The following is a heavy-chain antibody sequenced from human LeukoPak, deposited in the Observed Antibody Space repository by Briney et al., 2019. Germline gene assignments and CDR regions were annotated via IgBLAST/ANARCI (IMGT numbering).Heavy chain of an antibody. CDR1: GFTFSNYA. Sequence: GGSLRLSCAASGFTFSNYAMHWVRQAPGKGLEWVAIISYDGSNEYYGDSVKGRFTISRDNSKNTLYLQMNSLGAEDTAVYYCARGGPQYGGYVHYWGQGTLVTVSS. J-gene: IGHJ4*02. CDR3: ARGGPQYGGYVHY. V-gene: IGHV3-30*04. D-gene: IGHD4/OR15-4a*01. CDR2: ISYDGSNE.